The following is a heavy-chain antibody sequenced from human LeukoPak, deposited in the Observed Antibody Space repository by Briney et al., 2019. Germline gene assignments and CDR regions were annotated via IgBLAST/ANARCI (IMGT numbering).Heavy chain of an antibody. CDR1: GGSISSYH. CDR2: FHITGST. J-gene: IGHJ4*02. D-gene: IGHD5-18*01. Sequence: SETLSLTCTVSGGSISSYHWSWIRQPPGKGLEWIGRFHITGSTNYNPSLKGRVTMSIDTSKNQFSLKLSSVTAADTAVYYCARDGLYSYGYSYFDYWGQGTLVTVFS. CDR3: ARDGLYSYGYSYFDY. V-gene: IGHV4-4*07.